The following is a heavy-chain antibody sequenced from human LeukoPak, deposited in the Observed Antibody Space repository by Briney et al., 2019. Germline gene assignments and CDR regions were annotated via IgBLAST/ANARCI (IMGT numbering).Heavy chain of an antibody. D-gene: IGHD5-18*01. CDR1: GYSFTSYW. Sequence: GESLKISCKGSGYSFTSYWIGWVRQMPGKGLEWMGIIYPGDSDTRYSPSFQGQVTISADKSISTAYLQWSSLKASDTAMYYCARFPAMADYYYYYMDVWGKGTTVTVSS. CDR3: ARFPAMADYYYYYMDV. V-gene: IGHV5-51*01. CDR2: IYPGDSDT. J-gene: IGHJ6*03.